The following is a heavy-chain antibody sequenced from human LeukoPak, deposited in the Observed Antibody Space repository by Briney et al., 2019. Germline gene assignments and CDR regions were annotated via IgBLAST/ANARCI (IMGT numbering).Heavy chain of an antibody. CDR2: ISYDGSIK. V-gene: IGHV3-30*18. D-gene: IGHD2-15*01. CDR1: GFTFSSYG. CDR3: AKDDLECSGGSCYGDYYYYMDA. J-gene: IGHJ6*03. Sequence: GRALRLSCAASGFTFSSYGMHWVRQAPGKGLEWVAGISYDGSIKYYADSVKGRFTISRDNSKNTLYLQMNSLRAEDTAVYYCAKDDLECSGGSCYGDYYYYMDAWAKGTTVTISS.